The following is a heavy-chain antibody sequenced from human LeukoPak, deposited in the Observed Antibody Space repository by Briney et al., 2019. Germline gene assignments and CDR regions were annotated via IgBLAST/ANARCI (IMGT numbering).Heavy chain of an antibody. Sequence: SETLSLTCTVSGGSISSYYWSWLRQPPGKGLEWIGNIYYSGSTSYSPSLKRRVTISADTSKNQFSLKLSSVTAADTAVYYCARCIGSSSFARWFDPWGQGTLFTVSS. CDR2: IYYSGST. D-gene: IGHD6-6*01. J-gene: IGHJ5*02. V-gene: IGHV4-59*01. CDR1: GGSISSYY. CDR3: ARCIGSSSFARWFDP.